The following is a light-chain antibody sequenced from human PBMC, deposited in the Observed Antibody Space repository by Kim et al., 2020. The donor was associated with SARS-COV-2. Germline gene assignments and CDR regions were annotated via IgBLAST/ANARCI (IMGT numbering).Light chain of an antibody. J-gene: IGKJ2*01. CDR1: QNIVAW. Sequence: DIQMTQSPSALSASVGDRVTLTCRASQNIVAWLAWYQQKPGKAPKLLIYDASTLDTGVSSRFSGSGFGTDFTLTISSLQPDDSATYFCQQYQTTSRTFGQGTTVEI. CDR2: DAS. V-gene: IGKV1-5*01. CDR3: QQYQTTSRT.